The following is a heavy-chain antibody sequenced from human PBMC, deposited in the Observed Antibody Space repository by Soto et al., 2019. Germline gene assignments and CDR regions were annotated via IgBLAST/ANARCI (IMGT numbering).Heavy chain of an antibody. CDR3: ARATGALRSRNCDY. CDR2: IYHTGST. CDR1: GGSISTVGHY. V-gene: IGHV4-31*03. Sequence: SETLSLTCSVSGGSISTVGHYWTWIRQPPGKGLEWIGSIYHTGSTYYSKSLRSRLTMSVDTSKSQFSLRLSSVTAADAAVYYCARATGALRSRNCDYWGQGSLVTVSS. J-gene: IGHJ4*02. D-gene: IGHD7-27*01.